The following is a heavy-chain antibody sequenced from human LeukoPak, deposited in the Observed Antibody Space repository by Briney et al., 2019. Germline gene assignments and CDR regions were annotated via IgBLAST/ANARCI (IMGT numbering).Heavy chain of an antibody. CDR2: ISGSGGST. V-gene: IGHV3-23*01. Sequence: PGGSLRLSCSASGFTFRDYAMSWVRQAPGKGLEWVSAISGSGGSTYYADSVKGRFTISRDNSKNTLYLQMNSLRAEDTAVYYCAKGRLRFLEWLPLDYWGQGTLVTVSS. CDR1: GFTFRDYA. D-gene: IGHD3-3*01. CDR3: AKGRLRFLEWLPLDY. J-gene: IGHJ4*02.